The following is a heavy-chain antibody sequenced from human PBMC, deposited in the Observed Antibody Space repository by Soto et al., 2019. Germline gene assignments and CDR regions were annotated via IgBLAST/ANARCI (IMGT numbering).Heavy chain of an antibody. J-gene: IGHJ5*02. Sequence: QVQLVQSGAEVKKPGSSVKVSCKASGGTFSSYAISWVRQAPGQGLEWMGGIIPIFGTANYAQKYQGRVTITADESTSTAYMELSSLRSEDTAVYYCARTTFSYSSGWYGFDPWGQGTLVTVSS. D-gene: IGHD6-19*01. CDR3: ARTTFSYSSGWYGFDP. CDR1: GGTFSSYA. V-gene: IGHV1-69*12. CDR2: IIPIFGTA.